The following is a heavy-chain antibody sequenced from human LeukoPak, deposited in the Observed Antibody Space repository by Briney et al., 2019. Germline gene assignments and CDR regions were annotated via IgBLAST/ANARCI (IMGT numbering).Heavy chain of an antibody. CDR3: ARQRYSGSYLGFDP. CDR2: IYPGDSDT. CDR1: GYSFTTYW. Sequence: GESLKISCXGSGYSFTTYWIGWVRQMPGKGLEWMGSIYPGDSDTRYSPSFQGQVTISVDKSISTAYLQWSSLKASDTAMYYCARQRYSGSYLGFDPWGQGTLVTVSS. J-gene: IGHJ5*02. D-gene: IGHD1-26*01. V-gene: IGHV5-51*01.